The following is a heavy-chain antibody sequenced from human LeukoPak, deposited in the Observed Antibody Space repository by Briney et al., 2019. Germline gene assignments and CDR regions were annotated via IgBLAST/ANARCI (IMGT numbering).Heavy chain of an antibody. CDR3: ARGRYCSSTSCYRGHFDY. D-gene: IGHD2-2*02. J-gene: IGHJ4*02. V-gene: IGHV1-8*01. CDR2: MNPNSGNT. Sequence: GASVKVSCKASGYTFTSYDINWVRQATGQGLEWMGWMNPNSGNTGYAQKFQGRVTMTRNTSISTAYMELSSLRSEDTAVYYCARGRYCSSTSCYRGHFDYWGQGTLVTVSS. CDR1: GYTFTSYD.